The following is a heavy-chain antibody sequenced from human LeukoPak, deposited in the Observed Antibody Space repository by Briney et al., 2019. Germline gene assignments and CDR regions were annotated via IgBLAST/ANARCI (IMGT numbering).Heavy chain of an antibody. V-gene: IGHV3-7*01. J-gene: IGHJ4*02. Sequence: GGSLRLSCAASVFTFSSYWMSWIRQAPGKGLGGVANIKQDGSEKYYVDSVKGRFTISRDNAKNSLYLQMNSLRAEDTAAYYCARDQSGFFDYWGQGTLVTVSS. D-gene: IGHD5-12*01. CDR1: VFTFSSYW. CDR2: IKQDGSEK. CDR3: ARDQSGFFDY.